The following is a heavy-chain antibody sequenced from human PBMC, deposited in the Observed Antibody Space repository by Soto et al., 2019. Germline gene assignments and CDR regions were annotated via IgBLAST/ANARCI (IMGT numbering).Heavy chain of an antibody. V-gene: IGHV1-18*01. CDR1: GYTFTSYG. CDR3: ARADIVVVPAAIRGDAFDI. J-gene: IGHJ3*02. CDR2: ISAYNGNT. Sequence: QVQLVQSGAEVKKPGASVKVSCKASGYTFTSYGISWVRQAPGQGLEWMGWISAYNGNTNYAQKLQGRVTMTTDTSTITAYMELRSVRSDDTAVYYCARADIVVVPAAIRGDAFDICGQGTMVTVSS. D-gene: IGHD2-2*02.